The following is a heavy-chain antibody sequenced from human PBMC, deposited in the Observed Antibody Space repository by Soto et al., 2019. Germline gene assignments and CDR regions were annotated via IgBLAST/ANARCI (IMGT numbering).Heavy chain of an antibody. J-gene: IGHJ6*03. CDR1: GGSITGNTHY. CDR3: ARLAAVDTGYYYMDV. D-gene: IGHD5-18*01. Sequence: SETLSLTCTVSGGSITGNTHYWGWIRQPPGKGLEWIGSIDNSGSTYYNPSLKSRVTILIDTPKNQFSLKLSSVTAADTAVYYCARLAAVDTGYYYMDVWGKGTTVTVSS. V-gene: IGHV4-39*01. CDR2: IDNSGST.